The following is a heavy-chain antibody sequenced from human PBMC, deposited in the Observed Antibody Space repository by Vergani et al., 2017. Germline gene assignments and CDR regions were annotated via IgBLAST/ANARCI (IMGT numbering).Heavy chain of an antibody. Sequence: QVQLQESGPGLVKPSQTLSLTCTVSGGSISSGSYYWSWIRQPAGKGLEWIGRIYTSGSTNYNPSLKSRVTISVDTSKNQFSLKLSSVTAADTAVYYCARDMGGGTKEYDFWSGYSGAFDPWGQGTLVTVSS. D-gene: IGHD3-3*01. V-gene: IGHV4-61*02. CDR2: IYTSGST. J-gene: IGHJ5*02. CDR3: ARDMGGGTKEYDFWSGYSGAFDP. CDR1: GGSISSGSYY.